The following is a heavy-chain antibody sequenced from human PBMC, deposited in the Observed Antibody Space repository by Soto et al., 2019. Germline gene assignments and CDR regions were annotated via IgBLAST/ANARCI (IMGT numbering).Heavy chain of an antibody. J-gene: IGHJ4*02. CDR2: ISSSSSYI. Sequence: VQLVESGGGLVKPGGSLRLSCAASGFTFSSYSMNWVRQAPGKGLEWVSSISSSSSYIYYADSVKGRFTISRDNAKNSLYLQMNSLRAEDTAVYYCARGVGPSWSYYNSYFDYWGQGTLVTVSS. CDR1: GFTFSSYS. V-gene: IGHV3-21*01. CDR3: ARGVGPSWSYYNSYFDY. D-gene: IGHD3-10*01.